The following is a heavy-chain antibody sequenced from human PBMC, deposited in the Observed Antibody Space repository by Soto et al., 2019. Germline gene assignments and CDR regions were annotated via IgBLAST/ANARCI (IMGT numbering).Heavy chain of an antibody. D-gene: IGHD3-3*01. Sequence: GASVKVSCKASGYTFTSYYMHWVRQAPGQGLEWMGIINPSGGSTSYAQKFQGRVTMTRDTSTSTVYMELSSLRSEDTAVYYCARDCDFWSGYYYYYYYGMEVWGQGTTVTVSS. CDR1: GYTFTSYY. CDR2: INPSGGST. CDR3: ARDCDFWSGYYYYYYYGMEV. J-gene: IGHJ6*02. V-gene: IGHV1-46*01.